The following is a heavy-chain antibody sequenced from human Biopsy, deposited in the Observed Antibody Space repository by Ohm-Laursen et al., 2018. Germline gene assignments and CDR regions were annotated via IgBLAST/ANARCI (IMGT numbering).Heavy chain of an antibody. Sequence: SLRLSCTASGFSLTNYTINWVRQAPGKGLEWVSSISRSTSHILYAETLKGRFTGSRDNAKNSVYLQMNGLRVEDTAVYYCARGRSHLLPDHDWFDPWGQGTLVTVSS. J-gene: IGHJ5*02. D-gene: IGHD1-14*01. CDR1: GFSLTNYT. CDR3: ARGRSHLLPDHDWFDP. CDR2: ISRSTSHI. V-gene: IGHV3-21*06.